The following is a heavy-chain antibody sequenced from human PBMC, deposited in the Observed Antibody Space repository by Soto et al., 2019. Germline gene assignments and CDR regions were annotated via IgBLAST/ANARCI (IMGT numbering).Heavy chain of an antibody. D-gene: IGHD6-19*01. Sequence: SETLSLICSVSGGSISGSYWSWIRQSPGKGLEWLGYVYYTGSTNYSPSPRSRVSISVDTSKNEFSLRLSSVTAADTAVYFCARSVAVPGAHIDYWGQGTQVTVSS. V-gene: IGHV4-59*01. CDR2: VYYTGST. CDR1: GGSISGSY. CDR3: ARSVAVPGAHIDY. J-gene: IGHJ4*02.